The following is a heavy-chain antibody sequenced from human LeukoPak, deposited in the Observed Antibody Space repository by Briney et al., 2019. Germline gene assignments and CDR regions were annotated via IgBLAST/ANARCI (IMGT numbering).Heavy chain of an antibody. J-gene: IGHJ6*03. D-gene: IGHD1-1*01. CDR2: FDPEDGET. CDR3: ARAAGNDGGNYYYYMDV. Sequence: ASVKVSCKVSGYTLTELSMHWVRQAPGKGLEWMGGFDPEDGETIYAQKFQGRVTITADESTSTAYMELSSLRSEDTAVYYCARAAGNDGGNYYYYMDVWGKGTTVTISS. V-gene: IGHV1-24*01. CDR1: GYTLTELS.